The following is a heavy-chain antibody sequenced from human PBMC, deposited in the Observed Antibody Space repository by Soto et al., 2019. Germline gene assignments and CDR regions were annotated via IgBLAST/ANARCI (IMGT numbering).Heavy chain of an antibody. J-gene: IGHJ6*02. Sequence: ASVKVSCKASGYTFTGYYMHWVRQAPGQGLEWMGWINPNSGGTNYAQKFQGWVTMTRDTSISTAYMELSRLRSDDTAVYYCARGIAVAGTISYYRIYGMDVWGQGTTVTVS. CDR2: INPNSGGT. D-gene: IGHD6-19*01. CDR3: ARGIAVAGTISYYRIYGMDV. CDR1: GYTFTGYY. V-gene: IGHV1-2*04.